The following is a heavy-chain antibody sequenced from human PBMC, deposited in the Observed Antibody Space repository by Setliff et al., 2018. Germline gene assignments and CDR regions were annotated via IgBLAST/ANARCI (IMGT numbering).Heavy chain of an antibody. D-gene: IGHD6-19*01. V-gene: IGHV3-73*01. J-gene: IGHJ4*02. CDR2: IRDKYNSYAI. CDR3: TRRSANSSAD. Sequence: ESLKISCAASGFIFSGSAIHWVRQASGKGLEWVGRIRDKYNSYAIAYAASVEGRFTISRDDSKNMAYLQMNSLRTEDTAVYYCTRRSANSSADWGQGTLVTVSS. CDR1: GFIFSGSA.